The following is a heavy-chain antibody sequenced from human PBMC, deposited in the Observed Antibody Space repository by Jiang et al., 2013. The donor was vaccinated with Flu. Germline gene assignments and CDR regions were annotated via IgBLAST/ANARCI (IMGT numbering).Heavy chain of an antibody. J-gene: IGHJ2*01. CDR1: GGTFSSYA. CDR2: IIPILGIA. Sequence: SGAEVKKPGSSVKVSCKASGGTFSSYAISWVRQAPGQGLEWMGRIIPILGIANYAQKFQGRVTITADKSTSTAYMELSSLRSEDTAVYYCARDRGDWVVVVTPTGVWYFDLWGRGTLVTVSS. D-gene: IGHD2-21*02. V-gene: IGHV1-69*04. CDR3: ARDRGDWVVVVTPTGVWYFDL.